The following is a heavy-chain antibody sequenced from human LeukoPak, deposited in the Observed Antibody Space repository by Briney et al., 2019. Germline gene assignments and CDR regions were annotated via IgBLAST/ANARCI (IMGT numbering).Heavy chain of an antibody. CDR2: IYPGDSDT. V-gene: IGHV5-51*01. D-gene: IGHD3-10*01. CDR3: ALLWFGEFDTFDY. Sequence: GESLKISCKGSGYSFTSYWIGWVRQMPGKGLGWMGIIYPGDSDTRYSPSFQGQVTISADKSISTAYLQWSSLKASDTAVYYCALLWFGEFDTFDYWGQGALVTVSS. J-gene: IGHJ4*02. CDR1: GYSFTSYW.